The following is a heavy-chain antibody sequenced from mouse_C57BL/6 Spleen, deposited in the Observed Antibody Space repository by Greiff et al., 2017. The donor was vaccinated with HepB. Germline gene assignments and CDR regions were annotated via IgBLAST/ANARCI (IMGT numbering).Heavy chain of an antibody. Sequence: QVQLQQPGAELVKPGASVKLSCKASGYTFTSYWMQWVKQRPGQGLEWIGEIDPSDSYTNYNQKFKGKATLTVDTSSSTAYMQLSSLTSEDSAVYYCARAGPDYFDYWCQGTTLTVSS. CDR3: ARAGPDYFDY. V-gene: IGHV1-50*01. J-gene: IGHJ2*01. CDR1: GYTFTSYW. D-gene: IGHD4-1*01. CDR2: IDPSDSYT.